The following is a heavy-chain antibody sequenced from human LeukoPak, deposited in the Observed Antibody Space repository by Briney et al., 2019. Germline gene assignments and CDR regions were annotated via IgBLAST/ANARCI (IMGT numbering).Heavy chain of an antibody. CDR2: ISYDGSNK. D-gene: IGHD5-24*01. CDR1: GFTFSSYG. CDR3: ARGDGWYYGMDV. V-gene: IGHV3-30*03. Sequence: PGGSLRLSCAASGFTFSSYGMHWVRQAPGKGLEWVAVISYDGSNKYYADSVKGRFTISRDNSKNTLYLQMNSLRAEDTAVYYCARGDGWYYGMDVWGQGTTVTVSS. J-gene: IGHJ6*02.